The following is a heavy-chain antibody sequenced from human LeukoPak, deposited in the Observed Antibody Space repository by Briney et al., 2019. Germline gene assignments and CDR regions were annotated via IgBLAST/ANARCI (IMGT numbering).Heavy chain of an antibody. Sequence: PGGSLRLSCAASGFTVSSYYISWVRQAPVKGLEWVSVIYSGGSTYYTDSVKGRFTISRDNSKNTLYLQMNSLRAEDTAVYYCARDASSCWFYFDLWGQGTLVTVSS. D-gene: IGHD6-13*01. CDR2: IYSGGST. CDR3: ARDASSCWFYFDL. CDR1: GFTVSSYY. V-gene: IGHV3-66*01. J-gene: IGHJ4*02.